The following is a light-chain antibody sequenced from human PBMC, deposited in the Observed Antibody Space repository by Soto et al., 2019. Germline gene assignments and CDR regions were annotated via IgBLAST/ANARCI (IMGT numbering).Light chain of an antibody. V-gene: IGKV3-20*01. CDR2: AAS. Sequence: EIVLTQSPGTLSLSPGERVSLSCRASQSVTSRHLAWYQQKRGQAPRLLIFAASGRPPTIPSRFSGSASGTDFTLTISRLEAEDFAVYFCQQYHTSPYTFGQGTRLEIK. J-gene: IGKJ2*01. CDR1: QSVTSRH. CDR3: QQYHTSPYT.